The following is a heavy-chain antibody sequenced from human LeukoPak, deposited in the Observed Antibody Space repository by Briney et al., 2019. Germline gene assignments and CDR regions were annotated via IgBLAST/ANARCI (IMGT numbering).Heavy chain of an antibody. CDR1: GGSISSSSYY. V-gene: IGHV4-39*01. CDR3: ASVFFGLFDP. J-gene: IGHJ5*02. Sequence: SETLSLTCTVSGGSISSSSYYWGWIRQPPGKGLEWIGSIYYSGSTYYNPSLKSRVTISVDTFKNQFSLKLSSVTAADTAVYYCASVFFGLFDPWGQGTLVTVSS. CDR2: IYYSGST. D-gene: IGHD3-3*01.